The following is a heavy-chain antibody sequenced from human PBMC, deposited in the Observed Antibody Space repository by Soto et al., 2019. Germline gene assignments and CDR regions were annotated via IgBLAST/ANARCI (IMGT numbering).Heavy chain of an antibody. J-gene: IGHJ4*02. D-gene: IGHD1-26*01. CDR3: ARESRFDGSPYYFDY. Sequence: GASVKVSCKASGGTFSSYAISWVRQAPGQGLEWMGGIIPIFGTANYAQKFQGRVTITADKSTSTAYMELSSLRSEDTAVYYCARESRFDGSPYYFDYWGQGTLVTVSS. V-gene: IGHV1-69*06. CDR1: GGTFSSYA. CDR2: IIPIFGTA.